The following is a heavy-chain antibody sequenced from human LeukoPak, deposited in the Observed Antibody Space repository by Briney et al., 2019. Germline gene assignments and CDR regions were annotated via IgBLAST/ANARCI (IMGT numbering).Heavy chain of an antibody. CDR3: AKDRRRFWSGYLDY. CDR1: GFSLSNYA. V-gene: IGHV3-23*01. J-gene: IGHJ4*02. Sequence: GGSLRLSCAASGFSLSNYAMSWVRQAPGKWLEWVSGISDSGGTTYYADSVKGRFTISRDNSKNTLYLQMNSLTAEDTAVYYCAKDRRRFWSGYLDYWGQGALVTVSS. CDR2: ISDSGGTT. D-gene: IGHD3-3*01.